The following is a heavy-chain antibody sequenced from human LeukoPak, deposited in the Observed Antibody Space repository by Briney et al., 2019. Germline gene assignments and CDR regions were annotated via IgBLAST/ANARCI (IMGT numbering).Heavy chain of an antibody. CDR3: AKDTSIGKYCTNGVCSPFDY. J-gene: IGHJ4*02. Sequence: GGSLRLSCAASGFTFSSYAMSWVRQAPGKGLEWVSVIGDSGGTTYYADSVKGRLTISRDNSKNTLYLEMNSLRAEDTAVYYCAKDTSIGKYCTNGVCSPFDYWGQGTLVTVSS. CDR1: GFTFSSYA. D-gene: IGHD2-8*01. V-gene: IGHV3-23*01. CDR2: IGDSGGTT.